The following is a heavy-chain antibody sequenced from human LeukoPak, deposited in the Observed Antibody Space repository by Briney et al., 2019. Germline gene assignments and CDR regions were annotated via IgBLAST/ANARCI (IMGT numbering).Heavy chain of an antibody. J-gene: IGHJ4*02. V-gene: IGHV3-9*01. CDR2: ISWNSGSI. CDR3: ATGSSYYDSTGYGDAFEY. Sequence: GGSLRLSCAASGFTFYDYAMHWVRHAPGKGLGWVSDISWNSGSIYYADSVKGRFTISRDSAKNSLYLQMNSLRAEDTALYYCATGSSYYDSTGYGDAFEYWGQGTLVTVSS. D-gene: IGHD3-22*01. CDR1: GFTFYDYA.